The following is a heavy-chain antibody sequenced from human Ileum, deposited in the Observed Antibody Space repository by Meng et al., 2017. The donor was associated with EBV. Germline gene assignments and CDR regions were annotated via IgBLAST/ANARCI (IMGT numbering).Heavy chain of an antibody. V-gene: IGHV4-30-4*01. CDR3: AIYAVGGSGQGY. CDR1: VFSSNMGVYH. CDR2: SGGT. Sequence: QRQLAHRGPGLEKPFPTLYLTCAVTVFSSNMGVYHWSRIRQPPGKGLEWIGCSGGTYYNPSLKSRLTISVDTSKNQFSLKLDSATAADTAVYYCAIYAVGGSGQGYWGQGTLVTVSS. D-gene: IGHD1-26*01. J-gene: IGHJ4*02.